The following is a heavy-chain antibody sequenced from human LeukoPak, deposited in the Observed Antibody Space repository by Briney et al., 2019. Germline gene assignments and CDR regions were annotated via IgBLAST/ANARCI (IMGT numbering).Heavy chain of an antibody. Sequence: NPSETLSLTCTVSGGSISSYYWSWIRQPPGKGLEWIGYIYYSGSTNYNPSLKSRVTISVDTSKNQFSLKLSSVTAADTAVYYCARDAVGWFDPWGQGTLVTVSS. V-gene: IGHV4-59*01. CDR2: IYYSGST. CDR3: ARDAVGWFDP. J-gene: IGHJ5*02. D-gene: IGHD1-26*01. CDR1: GGSISSYY.